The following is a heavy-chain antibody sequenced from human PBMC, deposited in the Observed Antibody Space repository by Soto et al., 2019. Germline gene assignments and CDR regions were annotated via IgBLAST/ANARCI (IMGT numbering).Heavy chain of an antibody. V-gene: IGHV3-21*01. Sequence: GGSLILSCAASGFTFSSYSMSWVRQAPGKGLEWVSSISSSSSYIYYADSVKGRFTISRDNAKNSLYLQMNSLRAEDTAVYYCAREEAITFGGVLVIPNYFDSWGQGTLVTVSS. D-gene: IGHD3-16*02. CDR2: ISSSSSYI. CDR1: GFTFSSYS. CDR3: AREEAITFGGVLVIPNYFDS. J-gene: IGHJ4*02.